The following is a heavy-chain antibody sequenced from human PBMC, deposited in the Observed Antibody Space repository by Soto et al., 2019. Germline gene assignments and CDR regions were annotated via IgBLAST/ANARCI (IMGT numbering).Heavy chain of an antibody. D-gene: IGHD1-1*01. CDR2: ISTRSTYT. CDR3: ARDLAWKRGKVGRYYYGMDV. Sequence: QVLLVESGRGLVKAGGSLRLSCAASGFIFSDYYMSWVRQTPGKGLEWVSYISTRSTYTNYADSVKGRFTISRDNTKNSLYLQMDSLRVEDTAVYYCARDLAWKRGKVGRYYYGMDVWGQGTTVTVSS. CDR1: GFIFSDYY. J-gene: IGHJ6*02. V-gene: IGHV3-11*06.